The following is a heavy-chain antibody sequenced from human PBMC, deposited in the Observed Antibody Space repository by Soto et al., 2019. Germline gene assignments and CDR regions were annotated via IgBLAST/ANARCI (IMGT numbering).Heavy chain of an antibody. V-gene: IGHV3-11*01. CDR1: GFMFSDYY. J-gene: IGHJ5*02. Sequence: QVQLVESGGGLVQPGGSLRLSCVVSGFMFSDYYMAWIRQAPGKGLEWISYISSSGNTIYYADSVKGRFTVSRDNANSTLHLQMNSLRADDTSLYYCARGVRSSLTAIGGFDPWGQGTLVTVSS. CDR3: ARGVRSSLTAIGGFDP. CDR2: ISSSGNTI. D-gene: IGHD2-21*02.